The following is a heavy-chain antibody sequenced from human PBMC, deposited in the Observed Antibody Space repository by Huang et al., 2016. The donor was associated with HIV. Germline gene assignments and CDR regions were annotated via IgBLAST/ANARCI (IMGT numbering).Heavy chain of an antibody. D-gene: IGHD3-22*01. J-gene: IGHJ4*02. CDR1: GGTFSSYA. CDR3: ARVESRRYYDSSGYYY. V-gene: IGHV1-69*01. Sequence: QVQLVQSGAEVKKPGSSVKVSCKASGGTFSSYAISWVRQAPGEGLGWRGGIIPTFGTANYAQKCQGRVTITADESTSTAYMELSSLRSEDTAVYYCARVESRRYYDSSGYYYWGQGTLVTVSS. CDR2: IIPTFGTA.